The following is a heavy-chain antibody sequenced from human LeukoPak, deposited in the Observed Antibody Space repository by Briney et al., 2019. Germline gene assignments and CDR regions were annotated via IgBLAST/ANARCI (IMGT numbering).Heavy chain of an antibody. D-gene: IGHD3-10*01. Sequence: SGGSLRLSCAASGFTFSNYGMHWVRQAPGKGLEWVAVISYDGSNKYYTDSVKGRFTISRDNAKKSVYLHMSSLRAEDTALYYCARLSAYYYGSYFYYYMDVWGKGTTVTVSS. CDR3: ARLSAYYYGSYFYYYMDV. V-gene: IGHV3-30*03. CDR1: GFTFSNYG. CDR2: ISYDGSNK. J-gene: IGHJ6*03.